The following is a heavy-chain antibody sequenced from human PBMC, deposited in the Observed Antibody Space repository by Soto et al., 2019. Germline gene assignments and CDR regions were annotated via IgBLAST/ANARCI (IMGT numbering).Heavy chain of an antibody. CDR3: ARDFVDYAFDY. V-gene: IGHV3-30-3*01. Sequence: GGSLRLSCAASGFTFSSYAMNWVRQAPGTGLEWVAVISSDGTNQYYADSVKGRFTISRDTSKNKLYLQMHSLTTEDTGVYFCARDFVDYAFDYWGQGTLVTVSS. CDR1: GFTFSSYA. J-gene: IGHJ4*02. CDR2: ISSDGTNQ. D-gene: IGHD4-17*01.